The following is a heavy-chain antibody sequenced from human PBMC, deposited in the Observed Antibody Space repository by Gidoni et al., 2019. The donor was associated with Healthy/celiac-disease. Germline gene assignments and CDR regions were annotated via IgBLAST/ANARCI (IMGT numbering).Heavy chain of an antibody. CDR2: IYTSGST. Sequence: QVQLQESGPGLVKPSETLSLTCTVSGGSISSYYWSWIRQPAGKGLEWIGRIYTSGSTNYNPSLKSRVTMSVDTSKNQFSLKLSSVTAADTAVYYCARDNGYCSGGSCCPGCDYYYYYGMDVWGQGTTVTVSS. CDR3: ARDNGYCSGGSCCPGCDYYYYYGMDV. D-gene: IGHD2-15*01. V-gene: IGHV4-4*07. J-gene: IGHJ6*02. CDR1: GGSISSYY.